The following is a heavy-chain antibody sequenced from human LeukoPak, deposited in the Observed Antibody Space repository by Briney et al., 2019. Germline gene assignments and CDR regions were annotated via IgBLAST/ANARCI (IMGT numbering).Heavy chain of an antibody. CDR2: IIPILGIA. CDR1: GGTFSSYA. D-gene: IGHD2-2*01. V-gene: IGHV1-69*04. CDR3: ARVDCSSTSCYFDFQH. J-gene: IGHJ1*01. Sequence: GASVKVSCKASGGTFSSYAISWVRQAPGQGLEWMGRIIPILGIANYAQKFQGRVTITADKSTSTAYMELSSLRSEDTAVYYCARVDCSSTSCYFDFQHWGQGTLVTVSS.